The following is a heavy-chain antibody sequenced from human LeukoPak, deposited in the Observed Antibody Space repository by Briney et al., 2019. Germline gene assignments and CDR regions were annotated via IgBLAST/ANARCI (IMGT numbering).Heavy chain of an antibody. CDR2: IRYDGSNK. CDR1: GFTFSSYG. Sequence: GGSLRLSCAASGFTFSSYGMHWVRQAPGKGLEWVAFIRYDGSNKYYADSVKGRFTISRDNSKNTLYLQMNSLRAEDTAVYYCAKDRRVPAAIFAYWGQGTLVTVSS. J-gene: IGHJ4*02. CDR3: AKDRRVPAAIFAY. D-gene: IGHD2-2*01. V-gene: IGHV3-30*02.